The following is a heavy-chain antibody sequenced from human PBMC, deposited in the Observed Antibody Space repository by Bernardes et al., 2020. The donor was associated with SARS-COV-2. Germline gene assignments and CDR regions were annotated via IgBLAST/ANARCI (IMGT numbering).Heavy chain of an antibody. CDR1: GITFSSNW. CDR2: ISAIGGST. D-gene: IGHD6-6*01. Sequence: GGSLRLSCAASGITFSSNWMHWVRQVPGKGLEWVSAISAIGGSTYYAESVKGRFTISRDNSRNTLYLEMNSLRAEDTAVYYCSKNAKYSSSSMEVWGQGTTVTVS. J-gene: IGHJ6*02. V-gene: IGHV3-23*01. CDR3: SKNAKYSSSSMEV.